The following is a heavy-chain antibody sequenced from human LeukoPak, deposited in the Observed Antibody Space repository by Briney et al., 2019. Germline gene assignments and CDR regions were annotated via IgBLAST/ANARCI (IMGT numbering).Heavy chain of an antibody. D-gene: IGHD1-26*01. CDR1: GGSFSGYY. CDR3: ARGAYSGSLEGAFDI. J-gene: IGHJ3*02. V-gene: IGHV4-34*01. CDR2: INHSGST. Sequence: SETLSLTCAVYGGSFSGYYWSWIRQPPGKGLEWIGEINHSGSTNYSPSLKSRVTVSVDTSKNQFSLKLNSVTAADTAVYYCARGAYSGSLEGAFDIWGQGTMVTVSS.